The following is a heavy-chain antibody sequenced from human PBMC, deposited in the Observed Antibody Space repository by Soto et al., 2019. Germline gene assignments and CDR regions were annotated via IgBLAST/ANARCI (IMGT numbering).Heavy chain of an antibody. V-gene: IGHV4-30-2*03. CDR2: IYYSGST. CDR3: ARHTPAISISDH. D-gene: IGHD2-15*01. J-gene: IGHJ4*02. CDR1: GGSISSGGYS. Sequence: SETLSLTCAVSGGSISSGGYSWSWIRQPPGKGLEWIGSIYYSGSTYYNPSLKSRVTISVDTSKNQFSLKLSSVTAADAAVYYCARHTPAISISDHWGQGTLVTVSS.